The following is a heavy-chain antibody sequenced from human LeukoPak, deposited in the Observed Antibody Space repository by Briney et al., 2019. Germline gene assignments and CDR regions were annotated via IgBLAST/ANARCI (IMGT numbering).Heavy chain of an antibody. CDR1: GGSFSGYY. D-gene: IGHD1-26*01. V-gene: IGHV4-34*01. CDR2: INHSGST. J-gene: IGHJ4*02. CDR3: ARSQTGGTFDY. Sequence: SETLSLTCAVYGGSFSGYYWSWIRQPPGKGLEWIGEINHSGSTNYNPSLKSRVTISVDTSKNQFSLKLNSVTAADTAVYYCARSQTGGTFDYWGQGALVTVSS.